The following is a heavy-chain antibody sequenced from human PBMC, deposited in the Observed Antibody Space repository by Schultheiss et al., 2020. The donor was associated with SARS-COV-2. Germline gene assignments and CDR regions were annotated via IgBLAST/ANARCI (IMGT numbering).Heavy chain of an antibody. CDR3: ARGYCTNGICFHYFYYMDV. Sequence: SETLSLTCTVSGGSIRSYYWSWIRQPPGKGLEWIGEINHSGSTNYNPSLKSRVTISVDKSKNQFSLKLSSVTAADTAVYYCARGYCTNGICFHYFYYMDVWGKGTTVTVSS. J-gene: IGHJ6*03. CDR2: INHSGST. V-gene: IGHV4-34*01. CDR1: GGSIRSYY. D-gene: IGHD2-8*01.